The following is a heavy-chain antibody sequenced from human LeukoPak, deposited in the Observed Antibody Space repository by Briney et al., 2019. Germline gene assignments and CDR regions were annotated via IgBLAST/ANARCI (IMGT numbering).Heavy chain of an antibody. Sequence: GGSLRLSCAASGFTFSSYSMHWVRQAPGKGLEWVAFIRYDGSNKYYADSVKGRFTISRDNSKNTLYLQMNSLRAEDTAVYYCAKDQESRSGWYSRFDYWGRGTLVTVSS. V-gene: IGHV3-30*02. CDR1: GFTFSSYS. CDR2: IRYDGSNK. D-gene: IGHD6-19*01. CDR3: AKDQESRSGWYSRFDY. J-gene: IGHJ4*02.